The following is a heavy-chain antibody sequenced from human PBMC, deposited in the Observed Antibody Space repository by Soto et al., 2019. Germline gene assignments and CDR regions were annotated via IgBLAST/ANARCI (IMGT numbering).Heavy chain of an antibody. J-gene: IGHJ5*02. V-gene: IGHV1-24*01. CDR2: FDPEDGET. CDR3: ATCITGTYWFDP. CDR1: GYTLTELS. Sequence: GASVKVSCKVSGYTLTELSMHWVRQAPGKGLEWMGGFDPEDGETIYAQKFQGRVTMTEDTSTDTAYMELSSLRSEDTAVYYCATCITGTYWFDPWGQGALVTVYS. D-gene: IGHD1-7*01.